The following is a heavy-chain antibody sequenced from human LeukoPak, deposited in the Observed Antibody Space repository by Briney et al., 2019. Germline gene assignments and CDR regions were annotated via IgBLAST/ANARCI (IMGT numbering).Heavy chain of an antibody. CDR3: AKDIVVVPAAITAQSDWFDP. D-gene: IGHD2-2*02. Sequence: GGSLRLSCAASGFTFSSYAMSWVRQDPGKGLEWVSAISGSGGSTYYADSVKGRFTISRDNSKNTLYLQMNSLRAEDTAVYYCAKDIVVVPAAITAQSDWFDPWGQGTLVTVSS. CDR2: ISGSGGST. J-gene: IGHJ5*02. V-gene: IGHV3-23*01. CDR1: GFTFSSYA.